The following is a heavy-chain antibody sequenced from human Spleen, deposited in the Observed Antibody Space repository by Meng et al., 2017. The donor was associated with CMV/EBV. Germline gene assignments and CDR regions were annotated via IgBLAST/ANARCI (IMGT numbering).Heavy chain of an antibody. D-gene: IGHD3-22*01. CDR3: ARRPQWLLNFDY. CDR1: GGSFSGDY. V-gene: IGHV4-34*01. J-gene: IGHJ4*02. CDR2: INHSGSN. Sequence: QWKIEQGGSGLLKPSETLSLTCACYGGSFSGDYWSWIRQPPGKGLEWIGEINHSGSNNYNPSLKSRVTISVDTSKNQFSLKLSSVTAADTAVYYCARRPQWLLNFDYWGQGTLVTVSS.